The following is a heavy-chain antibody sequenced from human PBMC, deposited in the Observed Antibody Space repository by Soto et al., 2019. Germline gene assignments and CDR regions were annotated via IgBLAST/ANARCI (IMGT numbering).Heavy chain of an antibody. V-gene: IGHV1-18*01. Sequence: QVQLVQSGAEVKKPGASVRVSCKTSGYTFINYGITWVRQAPGQGLEWMGWLSAYNGDTSSSEKLQDRFTMTTDTSTNTLYMDLRSLTSDDTAVYYCARWSAIGGGAEELDVWVQGTMVIVSS. CDR3: ARWSAIGGGAEELDV. CDR1: GYTFINYG. D-gene: IGHD1-26*01. CDR2: LSAYNGDT. J-gene: IGHJ3*01.